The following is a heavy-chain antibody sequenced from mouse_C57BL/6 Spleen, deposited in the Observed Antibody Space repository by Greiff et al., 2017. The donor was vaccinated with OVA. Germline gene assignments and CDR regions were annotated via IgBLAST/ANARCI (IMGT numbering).Heavy chain of an antibody. J-gene: IGHJ2*01. CDR2: IRLKSDNYAT. V-gene: IGHV6-3*01. CDR3: TVYYDYDDYFDD. D-gene: IGHD2-4*01. CDR1: GFTFSNYW. Sequence: EVKVEESGGGLVQPGGSMKLSCVASGFTFSNYWMNWVRQSPEKGLEWVAQIRLKSDNYATHYAESVKGRFTISRDDSKSSVYLQMNNLRAEDTGIYYCTVYYDYDDYFDDWGQGTTLTVSS.